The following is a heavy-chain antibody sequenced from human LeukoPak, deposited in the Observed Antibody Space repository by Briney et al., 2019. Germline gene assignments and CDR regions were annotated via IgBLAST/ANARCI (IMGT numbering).Heavy chain of an antibody. V-gene: IGHV4-34*01. CDR2: INHSGST. CDR1: GGSFSGYY. Sequence: SETLSLTCAVDGGSFSGYYWSWIRQPPGKGLEWIGEINHSGSTNYNPSLKSRVTISVDTSKNQFSLKLSSVTAADTAVYYCARSMITFGGVRYWGQGTLVTVSS. D-gene: IGHD3-16*01. CDR3: ARSMITFGGVRY. J-gene: IGHJ4*02.